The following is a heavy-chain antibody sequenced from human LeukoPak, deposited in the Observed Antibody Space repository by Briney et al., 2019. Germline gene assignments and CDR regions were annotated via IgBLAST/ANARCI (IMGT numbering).Heavy chain of an antibody. J-gene: IGHJ4*02. D-gene: IGHD3-22*01. CDR3: ARQYHDSTGYYYFDY. V-gene: IGHV4-39*02. CDR2: MYYSGKT. Sequence: PSETLSLTCTVSGDAITGSTYYWGWIRQPPGKGLEWIGSMYYSGKTYYNPSLKSRVTISADTSKNHFSLKLSSVTAADTAVYYCARQYHDSTGYYYFDYWGQGTLVTVSS. CDR1: GDAITGSTYY.